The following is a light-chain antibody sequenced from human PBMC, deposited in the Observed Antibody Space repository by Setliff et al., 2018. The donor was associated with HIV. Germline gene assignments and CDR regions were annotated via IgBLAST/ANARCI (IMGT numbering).Light chain of an antibody. CDR2: EIT. CDR1: SSDVGGYNY. CDR3: SSSRSSTIEV. J-gene: IGLJ1*01. Sequence: QSALTQPPSASGSPGQSVTISCTGTSSDVGGYNYVSWYQQHPGKAPKLMIYEITKRPSGVPDRFSGSKSGNTASLTVSGLQAEDEADYYCSSSRSSTIEVFGTGTKV. V-gene: IGLV2-8*01.